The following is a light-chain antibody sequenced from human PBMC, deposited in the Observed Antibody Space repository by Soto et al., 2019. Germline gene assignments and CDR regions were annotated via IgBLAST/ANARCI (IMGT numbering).Light chain of an antibody. CDR1: ESVQRN. CDR3: QHYSNWPPT. Sequence: EMVMTQSPATLSVSPGERVTLSCRASESVQRNLAWYQQKPGQGPSLLIYYASTRATCVPDRFTGSGSGTEFTLTISSLQSEDFGVYHCQHYSNWPPTFGPGTKVEIK. V-gene: IGKV3-15*01. J-gene: IGKJ3*01. CDR2: YAS.